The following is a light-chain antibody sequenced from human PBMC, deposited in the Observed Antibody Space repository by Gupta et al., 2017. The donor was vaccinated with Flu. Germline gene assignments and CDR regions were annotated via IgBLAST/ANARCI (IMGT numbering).Light chain of an antibody. V-gene: IGLV2-8*01. CDR3: NSYAGYTTLR. J-gene: IGLJ3*02. CDR1: TSNVGDYDV. Sequence: SVPIPCTGTTSNVGDYDVVSWFQQHQDKAPKLIIFEVNRRPSGVPDRFSGYKSGNTASLTVSGLQAEDEAEYYCNSYAGYTTLRFGGGTKLAVL. CDR2: EVN.